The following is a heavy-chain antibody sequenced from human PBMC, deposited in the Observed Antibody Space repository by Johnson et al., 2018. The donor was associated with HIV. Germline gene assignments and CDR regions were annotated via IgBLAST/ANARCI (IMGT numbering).Heavy chain of an antibody. V-gene: IGHV3-30*02. D-gene: IGHD3-22*01. CDR2: IRYVGSNK. CDR1: GFTFSSYG. CDR3: AREGNYYDSSSNVFDI. Sequence: QVQLVESGGGVVQPGGSLRLSCAASGFTFSSYGMHWVRQAPGKGLEWVAFIRYVGSNKYYADSVKGRFTIYRDNSKNTLYLKMNRLRAEDTAVHYCAREGNYYDSSSNVFDIWGQGTMFTVSS. J-gene: IGHJ3*02.